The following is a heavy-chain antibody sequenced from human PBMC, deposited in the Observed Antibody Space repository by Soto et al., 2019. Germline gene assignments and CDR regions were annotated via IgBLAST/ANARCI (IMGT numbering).Heavy chain of an antibody. CDR3: AAEGRYSGILRWFDP. J-gene: IGHJ5*02. CDR2: IYYNGST. D-gene: IGHD1-26*01. CDR1: GGYVTSASYY. Sequence: VQLQESGPGLVKPSETLSLTCTVSGGYVTSASYYWSWIRQPPGKGLEWIGYIYYNGSTNYNPSLKIRVTISADTSKNQFSLKLSSVTAADTAVYYCAAEGRYSGILRWFDPWGQGTLVTVSS. V-gene: IGHV4-61*01.